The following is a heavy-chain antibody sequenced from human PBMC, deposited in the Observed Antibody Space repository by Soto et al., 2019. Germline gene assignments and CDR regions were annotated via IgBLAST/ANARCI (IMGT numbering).Heavy chain of an antibody. J-gene: IGHJ6*02. CDR1: GYTFTSYA. CDR3: ARVKSVAGYYYGMDV. Sequence: ASVEVSCKASGYTFTSYAMHWVRQAPGQRLEWMGWINADNGNTNYAQKLQGRVTMTTDTSTSTAYMELRSLRSDDTAVYYCARVKSVAGYYYGMDVWGQGTTVTVSS. D-gene: IGHD6-19*01. CDR2: INADNGNT. V-gene: IGHV1-3*01.